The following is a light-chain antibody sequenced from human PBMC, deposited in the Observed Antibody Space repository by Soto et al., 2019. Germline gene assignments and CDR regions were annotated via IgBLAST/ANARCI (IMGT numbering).Light chain of an antibody. J-gene: IGKJ1*01. V-gene: IGKV3-20*01. CDR1: QSVISNY. CDR2: DAS. Sequence: ELVLTQSPGTLCLSPGERATLSCRASQSVISNYLAWYQQKRPGQAPRLLIYDASTRATGVPDRVSGSGSGTDFTRAITRLEAEDAAVYYCQQYGGSSWTFGQGTKVEIK. CDR3: QQYGGSSWT.